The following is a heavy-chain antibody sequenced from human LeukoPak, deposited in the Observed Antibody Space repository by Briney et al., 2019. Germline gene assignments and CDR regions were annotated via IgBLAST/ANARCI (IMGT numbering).Heavy chain of an antibody. CDR1: GFTFSSYA. V-gene: IGHV3-30*04. CDR3: AKLPLYYYDSSGYYYKTFDY. J-gene: IGHJ4*02. Sequence: GGSLRLSCAASGFTFSSYAMHWVRQAPGKGLEWVAVISYDGSNKYYADSVKGRFTISRDNSKNTLYLQMNSLRAEDTAVYYCAKLPLYYYDSSGYYYKTFDYWGQGTLVTVSS. D-gene: IGHD3-22*01. CDR2: ISYDGSNK.